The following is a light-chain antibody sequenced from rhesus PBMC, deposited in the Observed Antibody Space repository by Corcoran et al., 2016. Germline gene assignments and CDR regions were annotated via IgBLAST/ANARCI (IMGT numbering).Light chain of an antibody. CDR1: QGITND. CDR2: EAS. V-gene: IGKV1-25*01. J-gene: IGKJ2*01. CDR3: QHYYSTPHS. Sequence: DIQMTQSPSSLSASVGDRVTITCRASQGITNDLAWYQQKPGETPKLLIYEASSLQSGIPSRFSGSGSWTDFTLTISSLQSEDFATYYCQHYYSTPHSFGQGTKVEIK.